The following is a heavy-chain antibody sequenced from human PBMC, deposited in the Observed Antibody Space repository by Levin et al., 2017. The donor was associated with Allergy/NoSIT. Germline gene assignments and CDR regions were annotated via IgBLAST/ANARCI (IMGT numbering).Heavy chain of an antibody. J-gene: IGHJ6*02. V-gene: IGHV6-1*01. Sequence: SQTLSLTCAISGDSVSSNSAAWNWIRQSPSRGLEWLGRTYYRSKWYNDYAVSVKSRITINPDTSKNQFSLQLNSVTPEDTAVYYCARGVVVVPAATSSNYYYGMDVWGQGTTVTVSS. CDR2: TYYRSKWYN. CDR3: ARGVVVVPAATSSNYYYGMDV. CDR1: GDSVSSNSAA. D-gene: IGHD2-2*01.